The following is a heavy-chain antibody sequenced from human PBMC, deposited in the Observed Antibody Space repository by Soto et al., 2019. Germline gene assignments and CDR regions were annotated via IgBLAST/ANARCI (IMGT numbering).Heavy chain of an antibody. Sequence: SETLSLTCAVYGGSFSGYYWSWIRQPPGKGLEWIGEINHSGSTNYNPSLKSRVTISVDTSKNQFSLKLNSVTAADTAVYYCAGAHDAYNYGGFDYWGQGTLGTVSS. CDR1: GGSFSGYY. CDR3: AGAHDAYNYGGFDY. D-gene: IGHD5-12*01. J-gene: IGHJ4*02. CDR2: INHSGST. V-gene: IGHV4-34*01.